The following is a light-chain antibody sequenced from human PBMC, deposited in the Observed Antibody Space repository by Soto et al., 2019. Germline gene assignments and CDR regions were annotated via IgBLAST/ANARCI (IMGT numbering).Light chain of an antibody. CDR3: QQLNSYPLT. V-gene: IGKV1-9*01. CDR2: AAS. CDR1: QGISSD. Sequence: IQLTQSPSSLSASVGDRVTITCLAIQGISSDLAWYQPKPGKAPKLLIYAASTLQSGVTSRFSGSGSGTDFTLTISSLQPEDFATYSCQQLNSYPLTCGGGTKVEIK. J-gene: IGKJ4*01.